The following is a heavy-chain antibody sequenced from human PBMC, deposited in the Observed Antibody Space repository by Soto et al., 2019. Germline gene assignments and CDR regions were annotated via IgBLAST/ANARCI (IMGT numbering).Heavy chain of an antibody. CDR1: GYTFTSYG. Sequence: ASVKVSFKASGYTFTSYGISWLRHAPGQGLEWMGWISAYNGNTNYAQKLQGRVTMTTDTSTSTAYMELRSLRSDDTAVYYCAREGSNYYDSSGYYSPDYWGQGTLVTVSS. D-gene: IGHD3-22*01. CDR3: AREGSNYYDSSGYYSPDY. V-gene: IGHV1-18*01. J-gene: IGHJ4*02. CDR2: ISAYNGNT.